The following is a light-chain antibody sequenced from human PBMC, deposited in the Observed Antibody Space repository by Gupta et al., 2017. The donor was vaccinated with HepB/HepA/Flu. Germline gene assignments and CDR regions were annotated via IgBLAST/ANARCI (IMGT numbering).Light chain of an antibody. J-gene: IGKJ4*01. Sequence: TQSPATLSLSPGERATLSCRASQSISSYLAWYQQKPGQAPRLLIYDASNRATGIPARFSGSGSGTDFTPTISSREPEDFAIYYCQQRSNCPLTFGGGTMVDIK. CDR1: QSISSY. V-gene: IGKV3-11*01. CDR3: QQRSNCPLT. CDR2: DAS.